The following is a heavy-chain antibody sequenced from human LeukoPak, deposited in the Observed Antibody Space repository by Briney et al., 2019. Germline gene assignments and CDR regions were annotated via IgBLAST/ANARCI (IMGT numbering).Heavy chain of an antibody. Sequence: GGSLRLSCAASGFTFSSYGMHWVRQAPGKGLEWVAVIWYDGSNKYYADSAKGRFTISRDNSKNTLYLQMNSLRAEDTAVYYCVRGYYTQAFDYWGQGTLVTASS. J-gene: IGHJ4*02. CDR1: GFTFSSYG. V-gene: IGHV3-33*01. CDR2: IWYDGSNK. D-gene: IGHD3-3*01. CDR3: VRGYYTQAFDY.